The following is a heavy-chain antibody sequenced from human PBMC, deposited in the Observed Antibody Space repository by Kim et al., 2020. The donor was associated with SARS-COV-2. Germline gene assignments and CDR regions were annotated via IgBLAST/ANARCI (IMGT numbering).Heavy chain of an antibody. Sequence: GGSLRLSCAASGFTFSSYAMSWVRQAPGKGLEWVSAISGSGGSTYYADSVKGRFTISRDNSKNTLYLQMNSLRAEDTAVYYCARHRTYYDILTGYYDYYYYYGMDVWGQGTTVTVSS. V-gene: IGHV3-23*01. D-gene: IGHD3-9*01. CDR2: ISGSGGST. CDR3: ARHRTYYDILTGYYDYYYYYGMDV. CDR1: GFTFSSYA. J-gene: IGHJ6*02.